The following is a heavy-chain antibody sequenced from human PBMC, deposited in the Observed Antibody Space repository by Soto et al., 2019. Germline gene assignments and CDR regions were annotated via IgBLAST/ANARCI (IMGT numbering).Heavy chain of an antibody. CDR3: ARHSTNGYSDY. J-gene: IGHJ4*02. CDR1: GFTFSNFA. D-gene: IGHD1-1*01. Sequence: QVQLVESRGGVVQPGTSLRLSCVASGFTFSNFAMHWVRQAPGKGLEWVAVIWYDGSIKYYADPVKGRLTISRDNSKNTLYLQMNSLRVEDMAVYYCARHSTNGYSDYWGQGTLVTVSS. CDR2: IWYDGSIK. V-gene: IGHV3-33*01.